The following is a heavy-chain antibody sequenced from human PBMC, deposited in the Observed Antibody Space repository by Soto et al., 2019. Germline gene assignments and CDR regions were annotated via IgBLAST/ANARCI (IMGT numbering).Heavy chain of an antibody. Sequence: QVQLQESGPGLVKPSQTLSLTCTVSGGSISSGDYYWSWIRQPPGKGLEWIGYIYYTGSTYYNPSLKSRVTISVDTSKNQFSLRLSSVTAADTAVYYCARGTDLEWDPHFDRWGQGTLVTVSS. V-gene: IGHV4-30-4*01. CDR2: IYYTGST. CDR3: ARGTDLEWDPHFDR. CDR1: GGSISSGDYY. J-gene: IGHJ4*02. D-gene: IGHD3-3*01.